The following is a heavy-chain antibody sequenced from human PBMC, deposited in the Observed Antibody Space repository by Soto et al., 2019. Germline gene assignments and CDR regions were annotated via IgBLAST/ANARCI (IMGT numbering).Heavy chain of an antibody. CDR2: ISSSGGST. V-gene: IGHV3-23*01. D-gene: IGHD2-15*01. J-gene: IGHJ4*02. Sequence: GGSLRLSCAASGFTFSSYAMSWVRQAPGKGLGWVSAISSSGGSTFYADSVKGRFTISRDNSKNTLYLQMNSLRTEDTAVYYCAREYCSGRSCYYLDYWGQGTPVTVSS. CDR3: AREYCSGRSCYYLDY. CDR1: GFTFSSYA.